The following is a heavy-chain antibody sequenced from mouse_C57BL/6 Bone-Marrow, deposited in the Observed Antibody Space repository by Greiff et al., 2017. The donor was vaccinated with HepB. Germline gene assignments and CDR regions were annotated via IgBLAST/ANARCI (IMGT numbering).Heavy chain of an antibody. CDR2: IYPGSGST. CDR3: ARASWEGDYFDY. Sequence: QVQLQQPGAELVKPGASVKMSCKASGYTFTSYWITWVKQRPGQGLEWIGDIYPGSGSTNYNEKFKSKATLTVDTSSSTAYMQLSSLTSEYSAVYYCARASWEGDYFDYWGQGTTLTVSS. CDR1: GYTFTSYW. V-gene: IGHV1-55*01. D-gene: IGHD4-1*01. J-gene: IGHJ2*01.